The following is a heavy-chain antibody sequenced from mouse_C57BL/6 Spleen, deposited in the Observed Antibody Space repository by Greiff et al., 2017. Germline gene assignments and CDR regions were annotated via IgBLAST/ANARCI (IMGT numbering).Heavy chain of an antibody. Sequence: VMLVESGAELVRPGASVKLSCKASGYTFTDYYINWVKQRPGQGLEWIARIYPGSGNTYYNEKFKGKATLTAEKSSSTAYMQLSSLTSEDSAVYFCARGVWFAYWGQGTLVTVSA. CDR2: IYPGSGNT. J-gene: IGHJ3*01. CDR3: ARGVWFAY. CDR1: GYTFTDYY. V-gene: IGHV1-76*01.